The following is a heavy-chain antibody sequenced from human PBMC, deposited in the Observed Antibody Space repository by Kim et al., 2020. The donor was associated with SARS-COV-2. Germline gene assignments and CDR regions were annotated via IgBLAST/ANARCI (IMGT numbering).Heavy chain of an antibody. D-gene: IGHD4-17*01. Sequence: SETLSLTCTVSGGSVSSGSYYWSWIRQPPGKGLEWIGYIYYSGSTNYNPSLKSRVTISVDTSKNQFSLKLSSVTAADTAVYYCATDYGGNSGFGMDVWGQGTTVTVSS. J-gene: IGHJ6*02. CDR3: ATDYGGNSGFGMDV. CDR2: IYYSGST. CDR1: GGSVSSGSYY. V-gene: IGHV4-61*01.